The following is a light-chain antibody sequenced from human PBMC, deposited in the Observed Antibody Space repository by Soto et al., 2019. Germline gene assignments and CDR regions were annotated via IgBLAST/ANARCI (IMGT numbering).Light chain of an antibody. Sequence: QSALTQPASVSGSPGQSITISCTGSSSDVGGYNYVSWYQQYPGKAPKLIIYHVSNPPSGVSDRFSGSKSGNSAPLTISGLQAEDEADYYCSSYTTTSTYVFVTGTKVTVL. V-gene: IGLV2-14*01. J-gene: IGLJ1*01. CDR1: SSDVGGYNY. CDR2: HVS. CDR3: SSYTTTSTYV.